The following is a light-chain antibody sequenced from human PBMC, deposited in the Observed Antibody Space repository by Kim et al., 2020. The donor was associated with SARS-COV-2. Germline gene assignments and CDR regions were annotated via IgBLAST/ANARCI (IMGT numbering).Light chain of an antibody. Sequence: QSALTQPASVSGSPGQSLTISCTGTSSDVGSYSLVSWYQHHPGKAPKLMIYEGSKGPSGVSNRFSGSKSGNTASLTISGLQAEDEADYYCCSYAGSYIYVFGTGTKVTVL. CDR3: CSYAGSYIYV. CDR1: SSDVGSYSL. V-gene: IGLV2-23*01. J-gene: IGLJ1*01. CDR2: EGS.